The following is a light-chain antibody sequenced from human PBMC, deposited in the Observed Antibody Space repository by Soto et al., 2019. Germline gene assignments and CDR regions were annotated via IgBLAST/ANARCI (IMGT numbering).Light chain of an antibody. CDR1: SSNIGSES. V-gene: IGLV1-44*01. CDR3: AAWDDNLDAYV. J-gene: IGLJ1*01. Sequence: QSVLTQPPSASGTPGQRVTISCSGSSSNIGSESVNWYQHLPGTTPKLLIYSNIQRPSGVPDRCSGSRSGTSASLAISGRQSEDEADYYCAAWDDNLDAYVFGTGTKVTVL. CDR2: SNI.